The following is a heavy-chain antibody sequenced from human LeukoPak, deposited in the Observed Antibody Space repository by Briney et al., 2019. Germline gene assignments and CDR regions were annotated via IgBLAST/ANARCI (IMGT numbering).Heavy chain of an antibody. CDR1: GGSISSHY. Sequence: SETLSLTCTVSGGSISSHYWSWIRQPPGKGLEWIGYIYYSGSTNYTNYSPSLKSRVTKSVDTSKNRFSLKLSSVTAADTAVYYCARRGSIAARSYYYYYMDVWGKGTTVTVSS. D-gene: IGHD6-6*01. J-gene: IGHJ6*03. CDR3: ARRGSIAARSYYYYYMDV. V-gene: IGHV4-59*08. CDR2: IYYSGSTNYT.